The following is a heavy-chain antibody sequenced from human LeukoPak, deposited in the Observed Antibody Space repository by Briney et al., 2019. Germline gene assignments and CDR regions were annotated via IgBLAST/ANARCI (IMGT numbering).Heavy chain of an antibody. CDR2: IYYSGST. CDR1: GGSISSSSYY. J-gene: IGHJ4*02. Sequence: PSETLSLTCTVSGGSISSSSYYWGWIRQPPGKGLEWIGSIYYSGSTYYNPSLKSRVTISVDTSKNQFSLKLSSVTAADTAVYYCARQLGYCSSTSCYADKVDYWGQGTLVTVSS. CDR3: ARQLGYCSSTSCYADKVDY. D-gene: IGHD2-2*01. V-gene: IGHV4-39*01.